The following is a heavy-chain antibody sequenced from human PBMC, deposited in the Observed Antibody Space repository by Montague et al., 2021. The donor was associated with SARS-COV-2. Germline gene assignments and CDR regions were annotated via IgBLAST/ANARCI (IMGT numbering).Heavy chain of an antibody. D-gene: IGHD2-8*01. CDR1: GDSVSSNSAA. J-gene: IGHJ5*02. CDR3: AGDDPYCTNGVCYTGNWFDP. V-gene: IGHV6-1*01. CDR2: TYYRSKWYN. Sequence: CAISGDSVSSNSAAWNWIRQSPSRGLEWLGRTYYRSKWYNDYAVSVKSRITINPDTSKNQFSLQLNSVTPEDTAVYYCAGDDPYCTNGVCYTGNWFDPWGQGALVTGSS.